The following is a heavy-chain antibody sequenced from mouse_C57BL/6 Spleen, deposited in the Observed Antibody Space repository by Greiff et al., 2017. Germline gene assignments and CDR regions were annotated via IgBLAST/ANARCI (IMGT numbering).Heavy chain of an antibody. CDR2: IYPSDSET. J-gene: IGHJ3*01. V-gene: IGHV1-61*01. CDR3: ASRTGTFAY. D-gene: IGHD4-1*01. Sequence: QVQLQQPGAELVRPGSSVTLSCKASGYTFTSYWMAWVTQRPGQGLEWIGNIYPSDSETHYNQKFKDKATLTVDKSSSTAYMQLSSLTSEDYAVYYCASRTGTFAYWGQGTLVTVSA. CDR1: GYTFTSYW.